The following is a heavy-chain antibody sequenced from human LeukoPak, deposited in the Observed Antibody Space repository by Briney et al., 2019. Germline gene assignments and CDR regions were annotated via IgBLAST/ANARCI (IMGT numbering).Heavy chain of an antibody. CDR2: IKSKTDGGTT. CDR1: GFTFSNAW. V-gene: IGHV3-15*01. CDR3: TTLRPTTIAAALV. D-gene: IGHD6-13*01. Sequence: KTGGSLRLSCAASGFTFSNAWMSWVRQAPGKGLEWVGRIKSKTDGGTTDYAAPVKGRFTISRDDSKNTLYLQMNSLKTEDTAVYYCTTLRPTTIAAALVWGQGTLVTVSS. J-gene: IGHJ4*02.